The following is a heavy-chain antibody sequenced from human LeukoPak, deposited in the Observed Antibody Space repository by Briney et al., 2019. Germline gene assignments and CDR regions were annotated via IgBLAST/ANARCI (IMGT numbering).Heavy chain of an antibody. CDR3: ARAAGIVVVPAAALFDY. J-gene: IGHJ4*02. CDR2: IYYSGST. Sequence: SETLSLTCTVSGGSISSYYWSWIRQPPGKGLEWIGYIYYSGSTNYNPSLKSRVTISVDTSKNQFSLKLSSVTAADTAVYYCARAAGIVVVPAAALFDYWGQGTLVTVSS. CDR1: GGSISSYY. V-gene: IGHV4-59*01. D-gene: IGHD2-2*01.